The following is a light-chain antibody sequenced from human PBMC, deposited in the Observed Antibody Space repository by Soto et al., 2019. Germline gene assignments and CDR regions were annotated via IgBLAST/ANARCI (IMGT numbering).Light chain of an antibody. Sequence: DIQMTQSPSTLSASVGDRVTITCRASQSIRSLLAWYQQKPGKAPKVLIYDASSLGSGVPSRFSGSGSGTEFTLTINSLQPDDFAVYYCQQYGSSPSTFGQGTRLEIK. CDR2: DAS. V-gene: IGKV1-5*01. CDR1: QSIRSL. CDR3: QQYGSSPST. J-gene: IGKJ5*01.